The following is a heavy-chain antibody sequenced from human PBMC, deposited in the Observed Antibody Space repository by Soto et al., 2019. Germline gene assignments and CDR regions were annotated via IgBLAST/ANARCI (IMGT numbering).Heavy chain of an antibody. CDR3: ARGYYYYYIDV. CDR1: DGSINSDY. Sequence: QVRLQESDPGLVKPSETLSLTCTVSDGSINSDYWSWIRQPPGKGLEWIGYIFYTGSTNYNPSLKSRVTISLDKSKHHFSLKLTSVTAADTAVYYCARGYYYYYIDVWGRGTTVTVSS. J-gene: IGHJ6*03. CDR2: IFYTGST. V-gene: IGHV4-59*01.